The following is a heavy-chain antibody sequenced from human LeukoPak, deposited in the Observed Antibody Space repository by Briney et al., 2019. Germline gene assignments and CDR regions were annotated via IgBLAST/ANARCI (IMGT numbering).Heavy chain of an antibody. CDR1: GYSISSGYY. J-gene: IGHJ5*02. CDR3: ARDSGADNWFDP. D-gene: IGHD1-14*01. CDR2: IYHSEVT. V-gene: IGHV4-38-2*02. Sequence: PSETLSLTCTVSGYSISSGYYWGWIRQPPGKGLEWIGNIYHSEVTYHNPSLKSRVTISVDTSKNQFSLKLSSVTAADTAVYYCARDSGADNWFDPWGQGALVTVSS.